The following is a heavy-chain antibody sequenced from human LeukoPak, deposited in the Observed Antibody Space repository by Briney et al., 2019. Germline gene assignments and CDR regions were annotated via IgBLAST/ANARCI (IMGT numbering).Heavy chain of an antibody. Sequence: GASVKVSCKASGYTFTSYGISWVRQAPGRGLEWMGWISAYNGNTNCAQKLQGRVTMTTDTSTSTAYMELRSLRSDDTAVYYCARHDYSNYDWFDPWGQGTLVTVSS. CDR3: ARHDYSNYDWFDP. CDR1: GYTFTSYG. J-gene: IGHJ5*02. CDR2: ISAYNGNT. V-gene: IGHV1-18*01. D-gene: IGHD4-11*01.